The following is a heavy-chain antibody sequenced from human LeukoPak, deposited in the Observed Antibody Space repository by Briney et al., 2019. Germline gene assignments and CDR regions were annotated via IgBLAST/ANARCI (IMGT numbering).Heavy chain of an antibody. CDR3: AKFIFYYDSTLPGRWFDP. CDR2: ISGGDGST. Sequence: GGSLRLSCAASGFTFSSYAMSWVRQAPGKGLEWVSTISGGDGSTYYAVSVKGRFTISRDNSKNTVYLQMNSLRADDTAMYYCAKFIFYYDSTLPGRWFDPWGQGTLVTVSS. CDR1: GFTFSSYA. J-gene: IGHJ5*02. D-gene: IGHD3-22*01. V-gene: IGHV3-23*01.